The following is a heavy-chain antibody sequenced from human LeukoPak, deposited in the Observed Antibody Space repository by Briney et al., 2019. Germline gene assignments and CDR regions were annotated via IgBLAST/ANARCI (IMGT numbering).Heavy chain of an antibody. D-gene: IGHD2-2*01. CDR3: ARSIVPAAIGY. J-gene: IGHJ4*02. CDR2: ISSSSSYI. V-gene: IGHV3-21*01. CDR1: GFTFSSYS. Sequence: KAGGSLRLSCAASGFTFSSYSMNWVRQAPGKGLEWVSSISSSSSYIYYADSVKGRFTISRDNAKNSLYLQMSSLRAEDTAVYYCARSIVPAAIGYWGQGTLVTVSS.